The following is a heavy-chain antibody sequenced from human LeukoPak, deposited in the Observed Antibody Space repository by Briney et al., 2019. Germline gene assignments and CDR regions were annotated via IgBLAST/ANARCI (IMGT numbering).Heavy chain of an antibody. V-gene: IGHV3-30-3*01. CDR1: GFTFSSYA. D-gene: IGHD3-3*01. J-gene: IGHJ5*02. CDR3: ARDRITIENWFDP. Sequence: GGSLRLSCAASGFTFSSYAMHWVRQAPGKGLEWVAVISYGGSNKYYADSVKGRFTISRDNSKNTLYLQMNSLRAEDTAVYYCARDRITIENWFDPWGQGTLVTVSS. CDR2: ISYGGSNK.